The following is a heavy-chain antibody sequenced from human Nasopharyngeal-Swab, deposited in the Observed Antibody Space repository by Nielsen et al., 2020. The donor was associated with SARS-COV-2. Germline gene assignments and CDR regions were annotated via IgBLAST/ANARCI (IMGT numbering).Heavy chain of an antibody. CDR2: VYYSGST. CDR1: GYSIRSSNW. J-gene: IGHJ5*02. V-gene: IGHV4-28*01. D-gene: IGHD2-15*01. Sequence: SETLSLTCVVSGYSIRSSNWWAWIRQTPGKGLVWIGFVYYSGSTTYNPSPKNRVTMSVDTSKNQFSLKMTSVTAADTAVYYCARSFGGSPSTWFDPWGQGTLVTVSS. CDR3: ARSFGGSPSTWFDP.